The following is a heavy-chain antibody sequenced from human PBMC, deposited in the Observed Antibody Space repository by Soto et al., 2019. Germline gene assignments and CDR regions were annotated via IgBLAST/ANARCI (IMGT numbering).Heavy chain of an antibody. V-gene: IGHV1-2*02. CDR2: INPDNGGT. J-gene: IGHJ4*02. CDR1: GYTFTGHY. Sequence: QVQLVQSGAEVKKPGASVKVSCRASGYTFTGHYIYWVRQAPGQGLEWMGWINPDNGGTSYAQKFQGRVTMTTDTSINTAYMELSRLRSDDTAVYYCAREVGKVGYSSSSCDYWGPGSLVTVST. CDR3: AREVGKVGYSSSSCDY. D-gene: IGHD6-6*01.